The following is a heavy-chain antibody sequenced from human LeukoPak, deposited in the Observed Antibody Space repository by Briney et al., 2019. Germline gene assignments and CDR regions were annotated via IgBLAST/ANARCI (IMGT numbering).Heavy chain of an antibody. Sequence: SETLSLTCTVSGGSISGYYWSWIRQPPGKGLEWIGEINHSGSTNYNPSLKSRVTISVDTSKNQFSLKLSSVTAADTAVYYCARGVHWFDPWGQGTLVTVSS. CDR2: INHSGST. CDR3: ARGVHWFDP. V-gene: IGHV4-34*01. J-gene: IGHJ5*02. CDR1: GGSISGYY.